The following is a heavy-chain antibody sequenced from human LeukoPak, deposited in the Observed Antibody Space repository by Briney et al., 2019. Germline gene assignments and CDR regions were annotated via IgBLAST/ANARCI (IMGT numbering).Heavy chain of an antibody. D-gene: IGHD6-19*01. CDR3: AKDRVADGDY. CDR2: ISYDGSNK. Sequence: GGSLRLSCAASGFTFTNAWMSWVRQAPGKGLEWVAVISYDGSNKYYADSVKGRFTISRDNSKNTLYLQMNSLRAEDTAVYYCAKDRVADGDYWGQGTLVTVSS. J-gene: IGHJ4*02. V-gene: IGHV3-30*18. CDR1: GFTFTNAW.